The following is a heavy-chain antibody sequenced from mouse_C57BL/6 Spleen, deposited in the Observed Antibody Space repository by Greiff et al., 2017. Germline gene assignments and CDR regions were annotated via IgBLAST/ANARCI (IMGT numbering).Heavy chain of an antibody. Sequence: VKLMESGAELMKPGASVKLSCKATGYTFTGYWIEWVKQRPGHGLEWIGEILPGSGSTNYNEKFKGKATFTADTSSNPAYMQLSSLTTEDSAIYYCARYGNYGYFDVWGTGTTVTVSS. CDR2: ILPGSGST. CDR1: GYTFTGYW. CDR3: ARYGNYGYFDV. J-gene: IGHJ1*03. D-gene: IGHD2-1*01. V-gene: IGHV1-9*01.